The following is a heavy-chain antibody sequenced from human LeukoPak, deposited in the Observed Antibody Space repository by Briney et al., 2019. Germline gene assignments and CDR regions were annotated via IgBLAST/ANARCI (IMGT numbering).Heavy chain of an antibody. D-gene: IGHD2-15*01. V-gene: IGHV4-61*01. CDR1: GGSVSSGSYY. Sequence: PSETLSLTCTVSGGSVSSGSYYWSWIRQPPGKGLEWIGYIYYSGSTNYNPSLKSRVTISVDTSKNQFSLKLSSVTAADTAVYYCARDTRSGLWTYYFDYWGQGTLVTVSS. J-gene: IGHJ4*02. CDR3: ARDTRSGLWTYYFDY. CDR2: IYYSGST.